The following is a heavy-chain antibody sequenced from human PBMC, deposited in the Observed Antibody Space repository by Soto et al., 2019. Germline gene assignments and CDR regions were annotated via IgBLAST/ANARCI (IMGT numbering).Heavy chain of an antibody. D-gene: IGHD5-12*01. J-gene: IGHJ4*02. CDR1: GFTFSDYY. CDR2: ISSSSSYT. Sequence: QVQLVESGGGLVKPGGSLRLSCAASGFTFSDYYMSGIRQAPGKGLEWVSYISSSSSYTNYADSVKGRFTISRDNAKNSLYLQMNRLRAEDTAVYYCARDHPRYSGYDYVDYWGQGTLVTVSS. CDR3: ARDHPRYSGYDYVDY. V-gene: IGHV3-11*05.